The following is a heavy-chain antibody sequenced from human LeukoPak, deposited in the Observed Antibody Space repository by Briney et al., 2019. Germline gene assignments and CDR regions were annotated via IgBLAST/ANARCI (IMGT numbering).Heavy chain of an antibody. CDR3: ARHGGETIVAMILHAFDI. CDR2: QSYSGST. D-gene: IGHD5-12*01. V-gene: IGHV4-59*08. J-gene: IGHJ3*02. Sequence: SETLSLTCTVSGGSIRSYFWSWIRQPPGKGLEWIGYQSYSGSTNYNPSLKSRVTTSVDASQNQISLRLTSVTAADTAVYYCARHGGETIVAMILHAFDIWGQGTVVTVSS. CDR1: GGSIRSYF.